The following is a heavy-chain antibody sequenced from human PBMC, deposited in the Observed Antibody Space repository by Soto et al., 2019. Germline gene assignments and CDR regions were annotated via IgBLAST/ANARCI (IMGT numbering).Heavy chain of an antibody. CDR2: IYHSGST. CDR3: ASLKAYDVWRGLGYYYYGMDV. V-gene: IGHV4-4*02. D-gene: IGHD3-3*01. CDR1: GGSISSSNW. J-gene: IGHJ6*02. Sequence: SGTLLITCAVSGGSISSSNWWSWVRQLPGKGLEWIGVIYHSGSTDSDPCLRSRSTISVDKSKNQFFRKLSSVSAADTAVYYCASLKAYDVWRGLGYYYYGMDVWGQGTTVTVSS.